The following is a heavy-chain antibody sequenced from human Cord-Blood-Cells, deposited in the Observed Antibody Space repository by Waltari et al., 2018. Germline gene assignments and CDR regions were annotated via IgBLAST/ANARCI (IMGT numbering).Heavy chain of an antibody. J-gene: IGHJ3*02. CDR2: ISSSGSTI. Sequence: EVQLVESGGGLVQPGGSLRLSCAASGFTFSSYEMNWVRQAPGKGLEWVSYISSSGSTIYYTDSVKGRFTISRDNAKNSLYLQMNSLRAEDTAVYYCAREGYNWNDGAFDIWGQGTMVTVSS. V-gene: IGHV3-48*03. CDR1: GFTFSSYE. D-gene: IGHD1-1*01. CDR3: AREGYNWNDGAFDI.